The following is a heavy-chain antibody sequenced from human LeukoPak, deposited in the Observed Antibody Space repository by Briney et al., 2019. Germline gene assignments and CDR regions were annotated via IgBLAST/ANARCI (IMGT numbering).Heavy chain of an antibody. Sequence: ASVKVSCKASGYTFTGYYMHWVRQAPGQGLEWMGWINPNSGGTTYAQKFQGRVTMTRDTSISTAYMELSRLRSDDTAVYYCARGYDILTGYYAPDYWGQGTLVTVSS. V-gene: IGHV1-2*02. D-gene: IGHD3-9*01. CDR3: ARGYDILTGYYAPDY. CDR2: INPNSGGT. CDR1: GYTFTGYY. J-gene: IGHJ4*02.